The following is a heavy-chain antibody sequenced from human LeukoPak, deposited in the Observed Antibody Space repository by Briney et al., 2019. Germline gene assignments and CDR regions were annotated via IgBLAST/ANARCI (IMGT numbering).Heavy chain of an antibody. D-gene: IGHD4-17*01. Sequence: GGSLRLSCAASGFTFSSYAMHWVRQAPGKGLEWVAVISYDGSNKYYADSVKGRFTISRDNSKNTVYLQMNSLRAEDTAVYYCAKDANDYAENWGQGILVTVSS. CDR3: AKDANDYAEN. CDR2: ISYDGSNK. CDR1: GFTFSSYA. J-gene: IGHJ4*02. V-gene: IGHV3-30*04.